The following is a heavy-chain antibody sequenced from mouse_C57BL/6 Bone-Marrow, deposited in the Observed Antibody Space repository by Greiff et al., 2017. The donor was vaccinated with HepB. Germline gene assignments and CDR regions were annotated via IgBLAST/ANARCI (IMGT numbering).Heavy chain of an antibody. CDR3: DRGTYYSNYAGDY. V-gene: IGHV10-1*01. CDR2: IRSKSNNYAT. D-gene: IGHD2-5*01. J-gene: IGHJ2*01. Sequence: DVMLVESGGGLVQPKGSLKLSCAASGFSFNTYAMNWVRQAPGKGLEWVARIRSKSNNYATYYADSVKDRFTISRDDSESMLYLQMNNLKTEDTAMYSPDRGTYYSNYAGDYWGQGTTLTVSS. CDR1: GFSFNTYA.